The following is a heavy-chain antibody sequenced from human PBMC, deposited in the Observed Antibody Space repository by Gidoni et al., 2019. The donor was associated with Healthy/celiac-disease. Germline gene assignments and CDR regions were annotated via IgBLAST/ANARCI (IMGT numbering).Heavy chain of an antibody. CDR3: ARLVTMFGVHYYYGMDV. Sequence: QVQLVQSGAAVKKPGSSVKVSCKASGGTFRSYAIRWVRQAPGQGLEWMGGIIAIFGTANYAQKFQGRVTITADKATSTAYMELSSLRSEDTAVYYCARLVTMFGVHYYYGMDVWGQGTTVTVSS. V-gene: IGHV1-69*06. CDR2: IIAIFGTA. J-gene: IGHJ6*02. D-gene: IGHD3-3*01. CDR1: GGTFRSYA.